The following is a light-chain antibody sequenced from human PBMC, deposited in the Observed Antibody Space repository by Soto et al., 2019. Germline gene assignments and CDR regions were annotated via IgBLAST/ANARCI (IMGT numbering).Light chain of an antibody. Sequence: EIVLTQSPGTLSLSPGDRATLSCRASQSVTNNYLAWYQQKPGQAPRLLIYDASDRATGIPDRFSGSGSGTDFTLTISRLEPEDFAVYYCQQCSHSPLTFGGGTKVEIK. J-gene: IGKJ4*01. CDR2: DAS. CDR1: QSVTNNY. V-gene: IGKV3-20*01. CDR3: QQCSHSPLT.